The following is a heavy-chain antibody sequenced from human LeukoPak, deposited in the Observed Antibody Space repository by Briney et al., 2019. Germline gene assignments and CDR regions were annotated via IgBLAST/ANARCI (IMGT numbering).Heavy chain of an antibody. Sequence: GGSLRLSCAASGFTFSDYYMSWIRQAPGKGQEWVSYISSSSSYIYYADSVKGRFTISRDNAKNSLYLQMNSLRAEDTAVYYCARPLAIFGVGNWFDPWGQGTLVTVSS. CDR1: GFTFSDYY. CDR3: ARPLAIFGVGNWFDP. CDR2: ISSSSSYI. V-gene: IGHV3-11*06. D-gene: IGHD3-3*01. J-gene: IGHJ5*02.